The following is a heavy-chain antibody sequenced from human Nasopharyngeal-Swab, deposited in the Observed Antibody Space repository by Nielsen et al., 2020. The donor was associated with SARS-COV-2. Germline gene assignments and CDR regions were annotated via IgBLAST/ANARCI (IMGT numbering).Heavy chain of an antibody. CDR3: ARYFPRPLDFWNHLSVSHLLYYYGMDV. J-gene: IGHJ6*02. D-gene: IGHD3-3*01. CDR2: INSDGSST. V-gene: IGHV3-74*01. CDR1: GFTFSSYW. Sequence: GESLKISCAAPGFTFSSYWMHWVRQAPGKGLVWVSRINSDGSSTSYADSVKGRFTISRDNAKNTLYLQMNSLRAEDTAVYYCARYFPRPLDFWNHLSVSHLLYYYGMDVWGQGTTVTVSS.